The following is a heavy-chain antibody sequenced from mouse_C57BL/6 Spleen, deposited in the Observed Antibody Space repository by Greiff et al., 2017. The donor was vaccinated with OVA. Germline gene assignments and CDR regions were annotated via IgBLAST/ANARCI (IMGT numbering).Heavy chain of an antibody. CDR2: ISSGSSTI. D-gene: IGHD3-3*01. V-gene: IGHV5-17*01. Sequence: EVMLVESGGGLVKPGGSLKLSCAASGFTFSDYGMHWVRQAPEKGLEWVAYISSGSSTIYYADTVKGRFTISRDNAKNTLFLQMTSLRSEDTAMYYCAKSTGTGFDYWGQGTTLTVPS. CDR1: GFTFSDYG. CDR3: AKSTGTGFDY. J-gene: IGHJ2*01.